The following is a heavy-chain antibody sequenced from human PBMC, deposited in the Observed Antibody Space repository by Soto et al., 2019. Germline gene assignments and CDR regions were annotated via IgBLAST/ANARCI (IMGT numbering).Heavy chain of an antibody. Sequence: KPSETLSLTRTVSGGSINSGGYYWNWIRQHPGKGLEWLGYLYYRGNTYYNPSLKSRITISGDTSKNQFSLKLSSVTAADTAVYYCXRDVTTRTSTYYYAMDVWGQGTTVTVSS. D-gene: IGHD4-4*01. J-gene: IGHJ6*01. CDR3: XRDVTTRTSTYYYAMDV. CDR1: GGSINSGGYY. CDR2: LYYRGNT. V-gene: IGHV4-31*03.